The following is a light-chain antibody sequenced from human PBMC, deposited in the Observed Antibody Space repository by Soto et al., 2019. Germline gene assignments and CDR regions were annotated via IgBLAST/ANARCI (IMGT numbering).Light chain of an antibody. V-gene: IGKV3-20*01. CDR3: QQYGSSRRT. J-gene: IGKJ1*01. Sequence: NVMTQSPATLSVSPEGRATLTCRASQSVSILLAWYQQKPGQAPRLLIYGASSRATGIPDRFSGTGSGTDFTLTISRLEPEDFAVYYCQQYGSSRRTFGQGTKVDIK. CDR2: GAS. CDR1: QSVSIL.